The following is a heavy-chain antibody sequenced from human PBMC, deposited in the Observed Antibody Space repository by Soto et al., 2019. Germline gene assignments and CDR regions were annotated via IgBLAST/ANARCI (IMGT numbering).Heavy chain of an antibody. Sequence: QVQLVESGGGVVQPGRSLRLSCAASGFTFSSYGMHWVRQAPGKGLEWVAVIAYDGRNKYYADSVKGRFTISRDNSKNTLYLQMNSLRAEDTAMYYCAKDRTEGSGFDYWGQGTLVTFSS. V-gene: IGHV3-30*18. D-gene: IGHD6-19*01. J-gene: IGHJ4*02. CDR1: GFTFSSYG. CDR2: IAYDGRNK. CDR3: AKDRTEGSGFDY.